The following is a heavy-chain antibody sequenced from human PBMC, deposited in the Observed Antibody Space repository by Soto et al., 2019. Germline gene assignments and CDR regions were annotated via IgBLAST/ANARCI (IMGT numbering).Heavy chain of an antibody. CDR2: ISGSGGST. CDR1: GFTFSSYA. Sequence: GSLRLSCAASGFTFSSYAMSWVRQAPGKGLEWVSAISGSGGSTYYADSVKGRFTISRDNSKNTLYLQMNSLRAEDTAVYYCANYVTARYAYFDYWGQGTLVTVSS. D-gene: IGHD6-6*01. V-gene: IGHV3-23*01. CDR3: ANYVTARYAYFDY. J-gene: IGHJ4*02.